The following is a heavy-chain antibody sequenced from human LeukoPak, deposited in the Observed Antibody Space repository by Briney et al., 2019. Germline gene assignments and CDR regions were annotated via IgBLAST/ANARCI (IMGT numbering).Heavy chain of an antibody. CDR1: GYTFTRYS. Sequence: SVKETCTASGYTFTRYSMHWVRQPPGQDLEWMGIINPSGGSINYAQKFQGRVTMTRDTSTSTVYMELSSLRSEDTAVYYCARDGWFYYDSSDYSGFDTWGQGNLLTVSS. CDR2: INPSGGSI. J-gene: IGHJ4*02. CDR3: ARDGWFYYDSSDYSGFDT. D-gene: IGHD3-22*01. V-gene: IGHV1-46*01.